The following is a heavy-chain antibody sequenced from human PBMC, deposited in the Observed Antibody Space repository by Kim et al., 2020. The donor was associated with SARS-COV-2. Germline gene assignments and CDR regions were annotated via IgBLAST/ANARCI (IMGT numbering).Heavy chain of an antibody. J-gene: IGHJ4*02. Sequence: SETLSLTCTVSGGSISSSSYYWGWIRQPPGKGLEWIGSIYYSGSTYYNPSLKSRVTISVDTSKNQFSLKLSSVTAADTAVYYCARGRGTYFDYWGQGTLVTVSS. CDR3: ARGRGTYFDY. CDR2: IYYSGST. CDR1: GGSISSSSYY. V-gene: IGHV4-39*07. D-gene: IGHD1-1*01.